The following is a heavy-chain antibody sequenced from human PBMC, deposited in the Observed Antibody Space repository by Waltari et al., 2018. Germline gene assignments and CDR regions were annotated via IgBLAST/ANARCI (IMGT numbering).Heavy chain of an antibody. CDR1: GGSFSSYA. Sequence: QVQLAQSGAEVKKPGSSLKVSCKASGGSFSSYATSWGRQVPGQGLEWGGWIIAYNGNTNYAQKLQGRVTMTTDTSTSTAYMELRSLRSDDTAVYYCARGANPGDFWSGYPFYYYYGMDVWGQGTTVTVSS. CDR3: ARGANPGDFWSGYPFYYYYGMDV. CDR2: IIAYNGNT. D-gene: IGHD3-3*01. J-gene: IGHJ6*02. V-gene: IGHV1-18*01.